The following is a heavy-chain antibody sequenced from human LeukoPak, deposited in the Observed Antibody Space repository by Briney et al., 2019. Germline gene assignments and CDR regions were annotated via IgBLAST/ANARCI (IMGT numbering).Heavy chain of an antibody. CDR3: ARDSSGWLKWNLDY. Sequence: SETLSLTCTVSGGSISSYYWSWIRQPPGKGLEWIGYIYYSGSTNYNPSLKSRVTISVDTSKNQFSLKLSSVTAADTAVYYYARDSSGWLKWNLDYWGQGTLVTVSS. CDR1: GGSISSYY. CDR2: IYYSGST. D-gene: IGHD6-19*01. V-gene: IGHV4-59*12. J-gene: IGHJ4*02.